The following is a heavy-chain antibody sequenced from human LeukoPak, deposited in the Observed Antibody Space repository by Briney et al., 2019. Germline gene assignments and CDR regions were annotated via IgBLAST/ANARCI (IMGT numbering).Heavy chain of an antibody. Sequence: ASVKVSCKASGYTFTSYGISWVRQAPGQGLEWMGWISAYNGNTNYAQKLQGRVTMTTDTSTSTAYMELRSLRSGDTAVYYCARDPEPIVLVVPDPLDYWGQGTLVTVSS. CDR3: ARDPEPIVLVVPDPLDY. CDR1: GYTFTSYG. V-gene: IGHV1-18*01. J-gene: IGHJ4*02. D-gene: IGHD2-8*02. CDR2: ISAYNGNT.